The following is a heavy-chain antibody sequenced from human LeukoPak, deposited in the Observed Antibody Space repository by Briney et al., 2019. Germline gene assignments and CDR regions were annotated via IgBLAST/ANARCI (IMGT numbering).Heavy chain of an antibody. D-gene: IGHD2-2*01. Sequence: SLRLSCAASGFTFSSYGMHWVRQAPGKGLEWVAVIWYDGSNKYYADSVKGRFTISRDNSKNTLYLQMYSLRAEDTAVYYCARRYCSSTSCYGGDGLDYWGQGTLVTVSS. CDR1: GFTFSSYG. CDR3: ARRYCSSTSCYGGDGLDY. J-gene: IGHJ4*02. V-gene: IGHV3-33*01. CDR2: IWYDGSNK.